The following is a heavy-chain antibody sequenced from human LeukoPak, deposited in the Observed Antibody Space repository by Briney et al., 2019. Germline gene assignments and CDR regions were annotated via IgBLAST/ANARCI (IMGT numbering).Heavy chain of an antibody. CDR2: ISGSGGST. D-gene: IGHD3-22*01. V-gene: IGHV3-23*01. CDR3: ARSLTPYYYDSNNFDY. Sequence: PGGSLRLSCAASGFTFSSYAMSWVRQAPGKGLEWVSAISGSGGSTYYADSVKGWFTISRDNSKNTLYLQMNSLRAEDTAVYYCARSLTPYYYDSNNFDYWGQGTLVTVSS. J-gene: IGHJ4*02. CDR1: GFTFSSYA.